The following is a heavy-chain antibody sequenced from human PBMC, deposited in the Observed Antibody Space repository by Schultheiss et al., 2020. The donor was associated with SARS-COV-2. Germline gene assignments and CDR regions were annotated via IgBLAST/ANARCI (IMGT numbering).Heavy chain of an antibody. CDR2: IKQDGTKK. Sequence: GGSLRLSCAASGFTFSSYGMHWVRQAPGKGLEWVANIKQDGTKKSYVDSVEGRFSISRDNAKNSLYLQMNDLRAEDKAVYYCARALTTVTAKDYFDYWGQGALVTVSS. V-gene: IGHV3-7*01. CDR1: GFTFSSYG. J-gene: IGHJ4*02. D-gene: IGHD4-17*01. CDR3: ARALTTVTAKDYFDY.